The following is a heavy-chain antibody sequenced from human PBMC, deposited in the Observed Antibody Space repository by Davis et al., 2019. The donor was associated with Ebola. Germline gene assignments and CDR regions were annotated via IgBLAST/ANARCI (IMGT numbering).Heavy chain of an antibody. CDR3: ARETNSGWFHYGMDV. V-gene: IGHV1-46*01. Sequence: ASVKVSCKASGYTFTSYYMHWVRQAPGQGLEWMGIINPSGGSTSYAQKFQGRVTMTRDTSTSTAYMELSSLRSEDTAVYYCARETNSGWFHYGMDVWGQGTTVTVSS. CDR2: INPSGGST. D-gene: IGHD6-19*01. J-gene: IGHJ6*02. CDR1: GYTFTSYY.